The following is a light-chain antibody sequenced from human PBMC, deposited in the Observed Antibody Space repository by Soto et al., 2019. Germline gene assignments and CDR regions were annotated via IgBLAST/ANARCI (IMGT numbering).Light chain of an antibody. CDR2: DVN. V-gene: IGLV2-14*03. CDR3: TSYTGSNTLEV. J-gene: IGLJ1*01. CDR1: SSDIGAYNY. Sequence: QSVLTQPASVSESPGQSITISCTGTSSDIGAYNYVSWYRQHPGKAPQLLIYDVNNRPSGVSHRFSGSKSGNTASLTISGLQSEDEADYFCTSYTGSNTLEVFGPGTKVTVL.